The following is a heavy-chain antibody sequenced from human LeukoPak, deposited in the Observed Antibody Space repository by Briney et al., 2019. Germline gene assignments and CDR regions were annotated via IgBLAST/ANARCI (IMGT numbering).Heavy chain of an antibody. CDR2: IYPGDSDT. Sequence: AASLQISCKASGYSFFSNWNGCWRQLPGEDLEWLGIIYPGDSDTRYSPSFQGQVTISVDKSISPAYLQWSSLKAADTAVYYCARPPFIWGQGTMVTVSS. J-gene: IGHJ3*02. CDR3: ARPPFI. V-gene: IGHV5-51*01. CDR1: GYSFFSNW.